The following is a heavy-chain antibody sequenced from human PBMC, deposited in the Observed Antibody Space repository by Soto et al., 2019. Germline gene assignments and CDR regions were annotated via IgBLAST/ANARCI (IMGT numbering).Heavy chain of an antibody. CDR1: GGTFSSYA. V-gene: IGHV1-69*13. CDR2: IIPIFGTA. D-gene: IGHD3-3*01. CDR3: ARVIMIFGVAGYYYYGMYV. Sequence: ASVKVSCKASGGTFSSYAISWVRQAPGQGLEWMGGIIPIFGTANYAQKFQGRVTITADESTSTAYMELSSLRSEDTAVYYCARVIMIFGVAGYYYYGMYVWGQRTTVTVSS. J-gene: IGHJ6*02.